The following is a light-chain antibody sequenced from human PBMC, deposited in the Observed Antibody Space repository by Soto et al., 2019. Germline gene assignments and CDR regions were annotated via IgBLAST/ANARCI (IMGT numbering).Light chain of an antibody. J-gene: IGLJ1*01. CDR1: SSDVGGFNY. V-gene: IGLV2-14*01. Sequence: QYALKQPASVSGPPGQSITISCNGTSSDVGGFNYVSWFQQHPGKAPKLMIYEVNSRPSGVSVRFSGSKSGNTASLTISGLQPEHGSVYYCNPYTSINTLLCGTGTKVTV. CDR3: NPYTSINTLL. CDR2: EVN.